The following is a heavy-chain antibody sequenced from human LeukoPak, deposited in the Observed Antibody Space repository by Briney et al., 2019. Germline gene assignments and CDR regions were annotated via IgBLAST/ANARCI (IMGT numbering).Heavy chain of an antibody. V-gene: IGHV3-15*01. J-gene: IGHJ4*02. Sequence: GGSRTLSCAASGLTFANAWMSWVRQAPGKGLEWVARIISKTSGGTTDYAAPVKGRFTISRDDSKTTPYLQMNSLKTEDTAVYYCTTYRYNYGSTGYSYFDFWGQGTLVTVSS. CDR2: IISKTSGGTT. CDR3: TTYRYNYGSTGYSYFDF. CDR1: GLTFANAW. D-gene: IGHD5-18*01.